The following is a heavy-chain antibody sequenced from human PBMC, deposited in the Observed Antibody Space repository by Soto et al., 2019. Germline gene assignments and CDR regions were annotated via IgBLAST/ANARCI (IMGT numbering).Heavy chain of an antibody. V-gene: IGHV3-53*03. CDR2: FYRGGRR. J-gene: IGHJ5*02. CDR1: GFGVTESETY. D-gene: IGHD2-21*01. Sequence: EVQMVESGGGLIQPGGSLKLSCAVSGFGVTESETYVSWIRQAPGKGLEWVAAFYRGGRRNYAASVKGRFVISRDKSENSVFLQLNLVRVEDTAVYYCAREVVVGAIAKFDRWGQGTMVIVSP. CDR3: AREVVVGAIAKFDR.